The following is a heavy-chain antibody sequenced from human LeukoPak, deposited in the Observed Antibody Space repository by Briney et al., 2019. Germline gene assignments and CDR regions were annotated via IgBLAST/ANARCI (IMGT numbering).Heavy chain of an antibody. D-gene: IGHD6-13*01. Sequence: SETLSLTCTVSGGSISSGGYYWSWIRQHPGKGLEWIGYIYYSGSTYYNPSLKSRVTISVDTSKNQFSLKLSSVTAADTAVYYCASYVEYSSSWYINYFDYWGQGTLVTVSS. J-gene: IGHJ4*02. CDR3: ASYVEYSSSWYINYFDY. CDR1: GGSISSGGYY. CDR2: IYYSGST. V-gene: IGHV4-31*03.